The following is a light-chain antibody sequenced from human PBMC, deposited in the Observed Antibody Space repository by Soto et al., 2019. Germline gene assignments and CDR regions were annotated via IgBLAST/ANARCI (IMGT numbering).Light chain of an antibody. CDR3: QQYNKWPPVT. V-gene: IGKV3-15*01. CDR1: QSVSNN. CDR2: GAS. J-gene: IGKJ2*01. Sequence: EIVMTQSPATLSVSPGERATLSCRASQSVSNNLAWYQQKPGQTPRLLIYGASTRAPGIPVRFSGSGSGTEFTITISSQQSEDFAVYYCQQYNKWPPVTFCQGNKLEIK.